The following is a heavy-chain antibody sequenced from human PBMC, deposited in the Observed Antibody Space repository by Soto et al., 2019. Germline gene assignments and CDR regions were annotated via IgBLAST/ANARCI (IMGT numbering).Heavy chain of an antibody. D-gene: IGHD5-12*01. V-gene: IGHV4-31*03. CDR1: GGSISSGGYY. Sequence: SETLSLTCTVSGGSISSGGYYWSWIRQHPWKGLEWIGYIYYSGSTYYNPSLKSRVTISLDTSKNQFSLKLSSVTAADTAVYYCSRQDERWLHIDYWGQGTLVTVSS. CDR2: IYYSGST. J-gene: IGHJ4*02. CDR3: SRQDERWLHIDY.